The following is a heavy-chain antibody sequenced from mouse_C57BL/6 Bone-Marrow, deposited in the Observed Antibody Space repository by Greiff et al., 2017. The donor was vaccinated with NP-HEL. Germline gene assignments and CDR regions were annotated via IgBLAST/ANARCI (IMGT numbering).Heavy chain of an antibody. D-gene: IGHD2-4*01. CDR3: ARRGRIYYDYDDWYFDV. V-gene: IGHV5-2*03. CDR1: EYEFPSHD. CDR2: INSDGGST. J-gene: IGHJ1*03. Sequence: EVKVVESGGGLVQPGESLKLSCESNEYEFPSHDMSWVRKTPEKRLELVAAINSDGGSTYYPDTMERRFIISRDNTKKTLYLQMSSLRSEDTALYYCARRGRIYYDYDDWYFDVWGTGTTVTVSS.